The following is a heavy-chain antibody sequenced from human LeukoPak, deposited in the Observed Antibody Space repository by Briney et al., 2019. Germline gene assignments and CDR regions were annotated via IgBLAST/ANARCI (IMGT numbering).Heavy chain of an antibody. J-gene: IGHJ6*03. CDR2: IYYSGST. D-gene: IGHD2-8*01. V-gene: IGHV4-59*08. Sequence: PSETLSLTCTVSGDSISSYYWSWIRQPPGKGLEWIGYIYYSGSTNYNPSLKSRVTISVDTSKNQFSLKLSSVTAADTAVYYCASGPPVLDYYYMDVWGKGTTVTVSS. CDR3: ASGPPVLDYYYMDV. CDR1: GDSISSYY.